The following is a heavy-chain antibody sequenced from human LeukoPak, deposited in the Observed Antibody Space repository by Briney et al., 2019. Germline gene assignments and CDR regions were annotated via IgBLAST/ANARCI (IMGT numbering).Heavy chain of an antibody. J-gene: IGHJ4*02. V-gene: IGHV3-48*04. CDR2: ISSSSSTI. CDR3: ARDAWEVPYFSTYFDY. D-gene: IGHD1-26*01. Sequence: GGSLRLSCAASGFTFSSYSMNWVRQAPGKGLEWVSYISSSSSTIYYADSVKGRFTISRDNAKNSLYLQMNSLRAEDTAVYYCARDAWEVPYFSTYFDYWGQGTLVTVSS. CDR1: GFTFSSYS.